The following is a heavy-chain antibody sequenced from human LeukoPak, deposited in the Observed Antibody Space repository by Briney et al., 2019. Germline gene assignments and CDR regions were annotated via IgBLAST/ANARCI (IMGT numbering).Heavy chain of an antibody. CDR1: GFTVSSNY. V-gene: IGHV3-53*01. Sequence: GGSLRLSCAASGFTVSSNYMSWVRQVPGKGLEWVSVIYSGGSTYYADSVKGRFTISRDNSKNTLYLQMNSLRAEDTAVYYCARQVGYFVWSQSGPFDYWGQGTLVTVSS. D-gene: IGHD3-9*01. CDR3: ARQVGYFVWSQSGPFDY. J-gene: IGHJ4*02. CDR2: IYSGGST.